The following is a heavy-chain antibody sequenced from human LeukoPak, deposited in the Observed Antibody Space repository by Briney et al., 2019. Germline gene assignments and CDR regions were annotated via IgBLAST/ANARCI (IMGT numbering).Heavy chain of an antibody. CDR3: ARTIFWSGYPYFDY. CDR2: INPNSGGT. V-gene: IGHV1-2*02. J-gene: IGHJ4*02. Sequence: ASVKVSRKASGYTFTGYYMHWVRQAPGQGLEWMGWINPNSGGTNYAQKFQGRVTMTRDTSISTAYMELSRPRSDDTAVYYCARTIFWSGYPYFDYWGQGTLVTVSS. CDR1: GYTFTGYY. D-gene: IGHD3-3*01.